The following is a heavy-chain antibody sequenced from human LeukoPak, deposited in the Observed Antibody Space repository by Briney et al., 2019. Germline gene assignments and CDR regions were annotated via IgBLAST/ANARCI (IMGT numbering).Heavy chain of an antibody. D-gene: IGHD3-10*01. CDR2: INHSGGT. J-gene: IGHJ6*03. CDR1: GGSFSGYY. V-gene: IGHV4-34*01. Sequence: SETLSLTCAVYGGSFSGYYWSWIRQPPGKGLEWIGEINHSGGTNHNPSFKSRVTISVDTSKNQFSLKLSSVTAADTAVYYCARGITMVRGAPLNYYYYYYMDVWGKGTTVTVSS. CDR3: ARGITMVRGAPLNYYYYYYMDV.